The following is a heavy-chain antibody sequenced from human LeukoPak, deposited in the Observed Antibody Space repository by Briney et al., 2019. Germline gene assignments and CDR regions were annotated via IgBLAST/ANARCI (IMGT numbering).Heavy chain of an antibody. CDR2: FYHSGST. J-gene: IGHJ4*02. Sequence: TTSETLSLTCTVSGYSISSGYYWGWIRHPPGKGLEWIGSFYHSGSTYYNPSLKSRVTISVDTSKNQFSLKLSSVTAADTAVYYCARRRNYSGWPLDYWGQGTLVTVSS. CDR1: GYSISSGYY. D-gene: IGHD1-26*01. CDR3: ARRRNYSGWPLDY. V-gene: IGHV4-38-2*02.